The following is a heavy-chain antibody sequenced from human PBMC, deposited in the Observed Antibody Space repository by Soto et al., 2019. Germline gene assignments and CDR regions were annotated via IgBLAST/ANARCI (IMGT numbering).Heavy chain of an antibody. D-gene: IGHD5-18*01. CDR1: GGSVSSGSYY. CDR2: IYYSGST. Sequence: SETLSLTCTVSGGSVSSGSYYWSWIRQPPGKGLEWIGYIYYSGSTNYNPSLKSRVTISVDTSKNQFSLKLSSVTAADTAVYYCARAPGPGYSYGPEIIYYFDYWGQGTLVTVSS. V-gene: IGHV4-61*01. CDR3: ARAPGPGYSYGPEIIYYFDY. J-gene: IGHJ4*02.